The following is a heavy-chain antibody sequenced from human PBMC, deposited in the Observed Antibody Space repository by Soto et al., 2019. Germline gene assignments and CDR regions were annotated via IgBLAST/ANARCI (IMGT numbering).Heavy chain of an antibody. D-gene: IGHD3-22*01. CDR1: GYSFAGYW. V-gene: IGHV5-10-1*01. J-gene: IGHJ4*02. CDR3: ARQIYDSDTGPNFQYYFDS. CDR2: IDPSDSQT. Sequence: GESLKISCKGSGYSFAGYWITWVRQKPGRGLEWMGRIDPSDSQTYYSPSFRGHVTISVTKSITTVFLQWSSLRASDTAMYYCARQIYDSDTGPNFQYYFDSWGQGTPVTVSS.